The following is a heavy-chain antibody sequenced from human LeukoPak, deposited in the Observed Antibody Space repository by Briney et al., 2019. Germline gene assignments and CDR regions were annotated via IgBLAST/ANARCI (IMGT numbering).Heavy chain of an antibody. CDR3: ARDRRSGSYDY. CDR1: GGSFSGYY. D-gene: IGHD1-26*01. CDR2: INHSGST. J-gene: IGHJ4*02. V-gene: IGHV4-34*01. Sequence: TSETLSLTCAVYGGSFSGYYWSWIRQPPGKGLEWIGEINHSGSTNYNPSLKSRVTISVDTSKNQFSLKLSSVTAADTAVYYCARDRRSGSYDYWGQGTLVTVSS.